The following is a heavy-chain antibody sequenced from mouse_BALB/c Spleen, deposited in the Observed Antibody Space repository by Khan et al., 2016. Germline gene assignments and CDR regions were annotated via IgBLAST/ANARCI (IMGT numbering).Heavy chain of an antibody. CDR3: ARGYYVPAWFAY. J-gene: IGHJ3*01. CDR2: IDPANGNS. D-gene: IGHD1-1*02. Sequence: MQLEESGAELVEPGASVKLSCTASGFNIEDTYLHWVKQRPGQGLEWFGRIDPANGNSKYDPKFQGKATMTADTSSNTAYLQLSGLTSEDTAVYYCARGYYVPAWFAYWGQGTLVTVSA. CDR1: GFNIEDTY. V-gene: IGHV14-3*02.